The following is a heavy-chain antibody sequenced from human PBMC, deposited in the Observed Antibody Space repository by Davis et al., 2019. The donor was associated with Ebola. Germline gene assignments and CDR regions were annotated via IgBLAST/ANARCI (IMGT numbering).Heavy chain of an antibody. V-gene: IGHV3-30*02. CDR2: IQYDGSNK. Sequence: GESLKISCAASGFTFSSYGMHWVRQAPGKGLEWVAFIQYDGSNKYYADSVKGRFTISRDNSKNTLYLQMNSLRAEDTAVYYCAKCGPRAFYYYYYMDVWGKGTTVTVSS. CDR3: AKCGPRAFYYYYYMDV. J-gene: IGHJ6*03. CDR1: GFTFSSYG.